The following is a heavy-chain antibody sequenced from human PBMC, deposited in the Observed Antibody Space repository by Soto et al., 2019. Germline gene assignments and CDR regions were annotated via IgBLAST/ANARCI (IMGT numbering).Heavy chain of an antibody. V-gene: IGHV1-18*01. CDR3: ARPWTLRXYYDSSGYTPADYGMDV. D-gene: IGHD3-22*01. J-gene: IGHJ6*02. CDR1: GYTFTSYG. CDR2: ISAYNGNT. Sequence: GASVKVSCKASGYTFTSYGISWVRQVPGQGLEWRGWISAYNGNTNYAQKLQGRVTMTTDTSTSTAYMELRSLRSDDTAVYYCARPWTLRXYYDSSGYTPADYGMDVWGQGTTVTVSS.